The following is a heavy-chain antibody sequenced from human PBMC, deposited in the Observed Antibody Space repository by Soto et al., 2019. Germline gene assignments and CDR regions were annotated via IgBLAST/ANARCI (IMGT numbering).Heavy chain of an antibody. V-gene: IGHV3-73*01. CDR2: IRSKGNNYAT. J-gene: IGHJ5*02. CDR1: AFTFSGSA. D-gene: IGHD1-26*01. Sequence: PGGSLRLSCAPSAFTFSGSAMNWVRQASGKGLEWVGRIRSKGNNYATVYGASLKGRFTISRDDAKNTAYLQMNSLNTEDTAVYYCTRPLRELYNWFDPWGQGTLVTVSS. CDR3: TRPLRELYNWFDP.